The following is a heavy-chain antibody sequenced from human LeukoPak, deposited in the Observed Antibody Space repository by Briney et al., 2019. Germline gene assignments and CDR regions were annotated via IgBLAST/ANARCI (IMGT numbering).Heavy chain of an antibody. D-gene: IGHD1-26*01. V-gene: IGHV4-39*01. Sequence: SETLSLTCTVSGVSISSSNSYWGWIRQPPGKGLEWIGSIYYSGNTYYNASLKSQVSISIDTSKNQFSLRLTSVTAADTAVYYCARYSWARLRYFDLWGRGTLVTVSS. J-gene: IGHJ2*01. CDR3: ARYSWARLRYFDL. CDR1: GVSISSSNSY. CDR2: IYYSGNT.